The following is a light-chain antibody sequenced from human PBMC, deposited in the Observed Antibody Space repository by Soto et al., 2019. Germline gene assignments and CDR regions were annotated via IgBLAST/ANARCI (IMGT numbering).Light chain of an antibody. J-gene: IGKJ2*01. V-gene: IGKV1-5*03. CDR2: KAS. CDR3: QQYSGYPYT. CDR1: QSISSW. Sequence: DIQMTQSPSTLSACVGDRVTITCRASQSISSWLAWYQQKSGKAPNLLIYKASTLEGGVPSRFSGXXXXXXXXXTISSLQPDDFATYYCQQYSGYPYTFGQGTKLEIK.